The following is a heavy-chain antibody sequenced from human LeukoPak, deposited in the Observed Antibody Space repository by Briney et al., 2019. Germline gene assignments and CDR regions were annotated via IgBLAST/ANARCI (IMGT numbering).Heavy chain of an antibody. Sequence: SETLSLTCTVSGGSISRGSYYWSWIRQPAGKGLEWIGRISTSGSTNYNPSLKSRVTISMDTSKNQFSLKLSSVTAADTAVYYCARHRPDEEILPATIRRYYYMDVWGKGTTVTVSS. J-gene: IGHJ6*03. CDR3: ARHRPDEEILPATIRRYYYMDV. CDR1: GGSISRGSYY. V-gene: IGHV4-61*02. CDR2: ISTSGST. D-gene: IGHD2-2*01.